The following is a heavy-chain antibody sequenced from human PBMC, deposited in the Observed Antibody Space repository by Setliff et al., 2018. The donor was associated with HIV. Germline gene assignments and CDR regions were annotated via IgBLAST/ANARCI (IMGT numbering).Heavy chain of an antibody. Sequence: SVKVSCKASGGSFSSYGISWVRQAPGQGLEWMGGIIPILGITNYAQKFQGRVTISADKSTSTVSMELSSLRSGDTAVYHCARSSYDILTGYYKALEYWGQGTLVTVSS. J-gene: IGHJ4*02. CDR2: IIPILGIT. D-gene: IGHD3-9*01. V-gene: IGHV1-69*10. CDR1: GGSFSSYG. CDR3: ARSSYDILTGYYKALEY.